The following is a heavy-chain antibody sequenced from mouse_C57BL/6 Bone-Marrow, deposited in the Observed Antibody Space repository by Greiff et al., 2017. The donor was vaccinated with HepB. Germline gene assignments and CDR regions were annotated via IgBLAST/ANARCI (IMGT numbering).Heavy chain of an antibody. Sequence: EVQLQESGGGLVKPGGSLKLSCAASGFTFSDYGMHWVRQAPEKGLDWVAYIISGSSTIYYADTVKGRFTISRDNAKNTLFLQMTSLRSEDTAMYYCARGNYSNSFAYWGQGTLVTVSA. CDR3: ARGNYSNSFAY. CDR1: GFTFSDYG. J-gene: IGHJ3*01. V-gene: IGHV5-17*01. CDR2: IISGSSTI. D-gene: IGHD2-5*01.